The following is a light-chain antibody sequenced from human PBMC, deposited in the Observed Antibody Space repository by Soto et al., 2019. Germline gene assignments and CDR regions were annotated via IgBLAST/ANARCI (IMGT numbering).Light chain of an antibody. CDR2: AAS. J-gene: IGKJ4*01. CDR1: QSISTY. V-gene: IGKV1-39*01. Sequence: DIQMTPSPSSPPASVGDRSTITCRASQSISTYLNWYQQKQGKXPNXXIFAASTLQSGVPSRFSGSGSGTDLTITIRSLQPEDGETYDGQQRYTAPLTFGGGTKVDIK. CDR3: QQRYTAPLT.